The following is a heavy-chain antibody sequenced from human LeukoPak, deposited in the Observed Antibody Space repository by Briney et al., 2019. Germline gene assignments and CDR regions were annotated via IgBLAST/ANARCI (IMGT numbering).Heavy chain of an antibody. D-gene: IGHD2-15*01. Sequence: SETLSLTCTVSGGSISSSSYYWGWIRQPPGKGPEWIGSIYYSGSTYYNPSLKSRVTISVDTSKNQFSLKLSSVTAADTAVYYCARDPPYPPHCSGGSCYDNYFDYWGQGTLVTVSS. CDR2: IYYSGST. CDR1: GGSISSSSYY. CDR3: ARDPPYPPHCSGGSCYDNYFDY. V-gene: IGHV4-39*07. J-gene: IGHJ4*02.